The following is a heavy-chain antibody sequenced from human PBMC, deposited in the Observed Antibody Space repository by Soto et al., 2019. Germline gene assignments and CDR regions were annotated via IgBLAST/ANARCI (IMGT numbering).Heavy chain of an antibody. CDR1: GFTFGSYA. CDR2: LGGNGFTT. Sequence: EVQLLESGGGLVQPGGYLRRSCVVSGFTFGSYAMSWVRQAPEKGPEWVAILGGNGFTTYYADSVKGRFTISGDKSKSTLSLQMNSLRADDTGVYYCAKALRPSLNFFYYMDVWGRGTSVTVSS. CDR3: AKALRPSLNFFYYMDV. V-gene: IGHV3-23*01. D-gene: IGHD2-2*01. J-gene: IGHJ6*03.